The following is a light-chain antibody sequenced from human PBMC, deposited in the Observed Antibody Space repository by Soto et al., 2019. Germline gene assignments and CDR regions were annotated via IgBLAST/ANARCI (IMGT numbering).Light chain of an antibody. J-gene: IGKJ5*01. CDR3: QHYNSSPPIT. CDR1: QSVRSTS. CDR2: GAS. Sequence: VLTQSPGTLSLSPGERATLSCRASQSVRSTSLVWYQQKPAQAPRLLIYGASSRATGIPDRFSGGGSGTDFTLTISRLGPEDFAVYYCQHYNSSPPITFGQGTRLEIK. V-gene: IGKV3-20*01.